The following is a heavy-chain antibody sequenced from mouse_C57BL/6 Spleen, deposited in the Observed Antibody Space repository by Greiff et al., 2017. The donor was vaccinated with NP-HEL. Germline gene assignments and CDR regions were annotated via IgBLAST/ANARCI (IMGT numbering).Heavy chain of an antibody. D-gene: IGHD1-1*01. CDR3: ARGPYYYGSSYGAMDY. J-gene: IGHJ4*01. CDR1: GYSITSGYY. Sequence: EVKLVESGPGLVKPSQSLSLTCSVTGYSITSGYYWNWIRQFPGNKLEWMGYISYDGSNNYNPSLKNRISITRDTSKNQFFLKLNSVTTEDTATYYCARGPYYYGSSYGAMDYWGQGTSVTVSS. V-gene: IGHV3-6*01. CDR2: ISYDGSN.